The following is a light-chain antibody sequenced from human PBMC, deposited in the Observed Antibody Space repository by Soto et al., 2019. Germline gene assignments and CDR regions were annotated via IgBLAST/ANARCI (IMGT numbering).Light chain of an antibody. CDR2: DAS. CDR3: QQRSDAIT. Sequence: GDRVTITCRASQSISMWLAWFQQKPGKAPKLLVYDASSLESGVPSRFSGSRSGAEFTLTINSLQSEDFAVYYCQQRSDAITFGQGTRLEIK. V-gene: IGKV1-5*01. J-gene: IGKJ5*01. CDR1: QSISMW.